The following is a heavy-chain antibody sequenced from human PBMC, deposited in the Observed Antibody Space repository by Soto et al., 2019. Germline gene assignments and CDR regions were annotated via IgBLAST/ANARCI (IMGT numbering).Heavy chain of an antibody. CDR2: IIPISGTA. CDR1: GGTFSSYA. Sequence: QVQLVQSGAEVKKPGSSVKVSCKASGGTFSSYAISWVRQAPGQGLEWMGGIIPISGTANYAQKFQGRVTITSDESTRTAYMELSSLRSEDTAVYYCARSQGSSTSLEIYYYYYYGMDVWGQGTTVTGSS. CDR3: ARSQGSSTSLEIYYYYYYGMDV. J-gene: IGHJ6*02. V-gene: IGHV1-69*01. D-gene: IGHD2-2*01.